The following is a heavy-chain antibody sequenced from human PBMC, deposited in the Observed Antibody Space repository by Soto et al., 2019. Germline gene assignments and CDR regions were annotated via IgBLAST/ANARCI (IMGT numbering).Heavy chain of an antibody. J-gene: IGHJ6*02. CDR3: ARARQRDTGRGLDV. CDR2: ISYSGST. V-gene: IGHV4-59*01. CDR1: GDSINNYF. Sequence: LALTCTISGDSINNYFWNWIRQSPGKGLEWIGYISYSGSTSYNPSLQSRVTISSDTSKNQFSLELSSVTAADTAVYYCARARQRDTGRGLDVWGQGTTVTVSS. D-gene: IGHD5-18*01.